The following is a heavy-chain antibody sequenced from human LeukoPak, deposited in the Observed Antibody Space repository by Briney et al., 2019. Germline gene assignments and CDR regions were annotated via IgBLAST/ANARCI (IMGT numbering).Heavy chain of an antibody. D-gene: IGHD1-26*01. CDR2: IYYSGTT. J-gene: IGHJ4*02. CDR1: GGSISSYY. V-gene: IGHV4-59*01. Sequence: SETLSLTCTVSGGSISSYYWSWLRQPPGKGLEWIGYIYYSGTTNYNPSLKSRVTVSVDTSKNQFSLKLSSVTAADTAVYYCAREELRGEYYFDYWGQGTLVTVSS. CDR3: AREELRGEYYFDY.